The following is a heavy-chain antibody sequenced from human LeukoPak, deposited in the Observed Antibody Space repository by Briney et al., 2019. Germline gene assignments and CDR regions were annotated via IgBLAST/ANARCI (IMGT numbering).Heavy chain of an antibody. CDR2: VNPNSGDT. CDR1: GYRFNIYE. CDR3: SRGPRFDP. V-gene: IGHV1-8*01. J-gene: IGHJ5*02. Sequence: ASEKVSCKTCGYRFNIYEINWVRQATGQGLEWMGWVNPNSGDTDYAQKFQGRLTMTRNTSISTAYMERSGLRLEDTAVYYCSRGPRFDPWGQGTQVTVSS.